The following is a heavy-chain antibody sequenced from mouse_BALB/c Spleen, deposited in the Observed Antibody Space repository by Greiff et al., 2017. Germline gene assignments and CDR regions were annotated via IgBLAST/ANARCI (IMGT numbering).Heavy chain of an antibody. J-gene: IGHJ4*01. Sequence: EVMLVESGGGLVQPGGSMKLSCAASGFTFSDAWMDWVRQSPEQGLEWVAEIRSKANNHATYYAESVKGRITISRDESKSRVYLQMHSLRAEDTGSYFCTVTTAHAMDYWGQGTSVTVSS. V-gene: IGHV6-6*01. D-gene: IGHD1-2*01. CDR3: TVTTAHAMDY. CDR2: IRSKANNHAT. CDR1: GFTFSDAW.